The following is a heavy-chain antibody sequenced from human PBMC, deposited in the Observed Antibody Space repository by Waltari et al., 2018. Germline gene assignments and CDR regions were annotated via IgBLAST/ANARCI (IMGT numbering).Heavy chain of an antibody. Sequence: EVQLVESGGGLVQPGGSLRLSCAASGFTFSSYSMNWVRQAPGNGPEWVSYISSSRSTIYYADSVKGRFTISRDNAKNSLYLQMNSLRAEDTAVYYCARGGVTKVYYYYGMDVWGQGTTVTVSS. J-gene: IGHJ6*02. CDR1: GFTFSSYS. D-gene: IGHD2-8*02. CDR2: ISSSRSTI. V-gene: IGHV3-48*01. CDR3: ARGGVTKVYYYYGMDV.